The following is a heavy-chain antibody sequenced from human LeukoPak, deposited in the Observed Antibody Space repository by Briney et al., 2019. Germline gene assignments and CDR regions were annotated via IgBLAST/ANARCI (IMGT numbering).Heavy chain of an antibody. CDR2: INHSGST. CDR3: AREGWTGLDAFDI. D-gene: IGHD3/OR15-3a*01. CDR1: GGSFSGYY. J-gene: IGHJ3*02. Sequence: PSETLSLTCAVYGGSFSGYYWSWIRQPPGKGLEWIGEINHSGSTNYNPSLKSRVTISVDTSKNQFSLKLSSVTAADTAVYYCAREGWTGLDAFDIWGQGTMVTVSS. V-gene: IGHV4-34*01.